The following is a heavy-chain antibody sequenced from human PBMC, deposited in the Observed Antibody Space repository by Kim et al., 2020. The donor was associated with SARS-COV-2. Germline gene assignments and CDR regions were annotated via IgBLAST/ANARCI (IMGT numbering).Heavy chain of an antibody. D-gene: IGHD3-9*01. CDR3: ARDPGVLRYFNWLPETFYYYDGMDV. CDR2: INPSGGST. J-gene: IGHJ6*02. V-gene: IGHV1-46*01. Sequence: ASVKVSCKASGYTFTSYYMHWVRQAPGQGLEWMGLINPSGGSTSYAQKFQGRVTMTRDTSTSTVYMELSSLRSEDTAVYYCARDPGVLRYFNWLPETFYYYDGMDVWGRGTTVTVSS. CDR1: GYTFTSYY.